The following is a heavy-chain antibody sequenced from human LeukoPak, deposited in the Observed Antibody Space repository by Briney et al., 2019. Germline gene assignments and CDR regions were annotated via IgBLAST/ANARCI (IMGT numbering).Heavy chain of an antibody. D-gene: IGHD2-15*01. V-gene: IGHV4-30-4*01. CDR2: MYYSGST. Sequence: SETLSLTCTVSGGSISSGDYYWSWIRQPPGKGLEWIAYMYYSGSTYYNPSLKSRVTMSADTSKNQLSLKLSSVTAADTAVYYCARDQGDPYCSGGSCYRGRFDYWGQGTLVTVSS. CDR3: ARDQGDPYCSGGSCYRGRFDY. CDR1: GGSISSGDYY. J-gene: IGHJ4*02.